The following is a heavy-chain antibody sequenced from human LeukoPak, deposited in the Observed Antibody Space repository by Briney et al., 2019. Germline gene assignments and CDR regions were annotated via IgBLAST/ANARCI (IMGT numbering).Heavy chain of an antibody. D-gene: IGHD1-26*01. Sequence: ASVKVSCKASGYLFTTYTFNWVRQASGQGPEWMGWVSPHSGDTGYAQKFQGRVTMTRNTSINTAYMELSSLRSEDTAVYCATLRSKKGGSYFDPWGQGTLVTASS. J-gene: IGHJ5*02. CDR2: VSPHSGDT. CDR1: GYLFTTYT. CDR3: ATLRSKKGGSYFDP. V-gene: IGHV1-8*01.